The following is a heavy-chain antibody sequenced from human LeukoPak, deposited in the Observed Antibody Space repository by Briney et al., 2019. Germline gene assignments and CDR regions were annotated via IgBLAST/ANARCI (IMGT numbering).Heavy chain of an antibody. CDR1: GFTFSSYG. J-gene: IGHJ4*02. D-gene: IGHD5-12*01. CDR2: ISYDGSNK. Sequence: GRSLRLSCAASGFTFSSYGMHWVRQAPGKGLEWVAVISYDGSNKYYADSVKGRFTISRDNSKNTLYLQMNSLRAEDTAVYYCAKASMVATFGFDYWGQGTLVTVSS. CDR3: AKASMVATFGFDY. V-gene: IGHV3-30*18.